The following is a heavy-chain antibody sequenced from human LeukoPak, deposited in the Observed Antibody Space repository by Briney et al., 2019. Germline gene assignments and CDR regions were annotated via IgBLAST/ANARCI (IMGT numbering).Heavy chain of an antibody. CDR3: ARGPPNWGMVGY. Sequence: ASVKVSCKASGHTFTSFDFNWVRQATGQGLEWMGWMKSNNGHTGYAQKFQGRVTMTRDTSISTAYMELSSLTFEDTAVYYCARGPPNWGMVGYWGQGTLVTVSS. J-gene: IGHJ4*02. D-gene: IGHD7-27*01. CDR1: GHTFTSFD. V-gene: IGHV1-8*01. CDR2: MKSNNGHT.